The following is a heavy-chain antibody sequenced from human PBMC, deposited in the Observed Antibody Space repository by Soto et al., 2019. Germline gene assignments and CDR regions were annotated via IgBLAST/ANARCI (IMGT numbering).Heavy chain of an antibody. V-gene: IGHV1-18*01. CDR1: GYTFSNYG. Sequence: ASVKFSCKTSGYTFSNYGITWVRQAPGQPLEWLGWISLYSDGTNYAQKFQGRVSMTTDTSTTTAYMELRSLRSDDTAVYYCARVVPGAEAWFDPWGQGTLVTVSS. J-gene: IGHJ5*02. CDR2: ISLYSDGT. D-gene: IGHD2-2*01. CDR3: ARVVPGAEAWFDP.